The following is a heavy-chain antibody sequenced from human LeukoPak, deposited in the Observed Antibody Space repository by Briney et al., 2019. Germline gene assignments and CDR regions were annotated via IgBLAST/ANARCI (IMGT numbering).Heavy chain of an antibody. J-gene: IGHJ3*02. CDR3: ASPGWSDALDM. Sequence: GGSLRLSCAASGFTFSGYWMHWVRQAPGKELVWVSRINSDGSTTSYADSVMGRFTISRDNAKNTLYLQLDSLRAEDTAIYYCASPGWSDALDMWDQGTRVTVSS. CDR1: GFTFSGYW. CDR2: INSDGSTT. D-gene: IGHD2-15*01. V-gene: IGHV3-74*01.